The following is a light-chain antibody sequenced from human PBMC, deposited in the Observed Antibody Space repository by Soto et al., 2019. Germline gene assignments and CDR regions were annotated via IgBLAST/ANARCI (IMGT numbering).Light chain of an antibody. CDR1: SSNIGSNY. Sequence: QSVLTQPPSASGTPGQRVTISCSGSSSNIGSNYVYWYQQLPGTAPKLLIYRNNQRPSGVPDRFSGSKSGTSASLAISGLRSEDEADYYCAAWDDSGSYVFGTGTKLTVL. V-gene: IGLV1-47*01. J-gene: IGLJ1*01. CDR2: RNN. CDR3: AAWDDSGSYV.